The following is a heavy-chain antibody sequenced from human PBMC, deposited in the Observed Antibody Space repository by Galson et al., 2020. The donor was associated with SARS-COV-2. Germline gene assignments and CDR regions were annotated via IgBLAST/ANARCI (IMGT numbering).Heavy chain of an antibody. CDR2: IKSKTDGGTT. J-gene: IGHJ4*02. CDR1: GFTFSNAW. V-gene: IGHV3-15*01. Sequence: GGSLRLSCAASGFTFSNAWMSWVRQAPGKGLEWVGRIKSKTDGGTTDYAAPVKGRFTISRDDSKNTLYLQMNSLKTEDTAVYYCTTGVLSGYYYASLFDYWGQGTLVTVSS. D-gene: IGHD3-22*01. CDR3: TTGVLSGYYYASLFDY.